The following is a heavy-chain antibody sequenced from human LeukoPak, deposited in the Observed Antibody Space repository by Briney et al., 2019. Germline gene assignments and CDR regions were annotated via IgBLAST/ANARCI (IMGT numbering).Heavy chain of an antibody. J-gene: IGHJ4*02. Sequence: GASVKVSCKASGGTFSSYAISWVRQAPGQRLEWMGWINAGNGNTKYSQKFQGRVTTTRDTSASTAYMELSSLRSEDTAVYYCARVSYYVSSGYGYWGQGTLVTVSS. CDR2: INAGNGNT. CDR3: ARVSYYVSSGYGY. CDR1: GGTFSSYA. D-gene: IGHD3-22*01. V-gene: IGHV1-3*01.